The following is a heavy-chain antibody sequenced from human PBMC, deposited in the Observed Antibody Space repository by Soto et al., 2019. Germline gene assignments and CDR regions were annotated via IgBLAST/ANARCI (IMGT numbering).Heavy chain of an antibody. Sequence: QVQLVQSGAEVKKPGSSVKVSCEASGGTFSSYAIRWVRQGPGQGLEWMGGIIPISGTANYAQKFQGRVTITADESTSTAYMELSSLRSEETAVYYCARSQGSSTSLEIYYYYYYGMDVWGQGTTVTVSS. CDR3: ARSQGSSTSLEIYYYYYYGMDV. D-gene: IGHD2-2*01. J-gene: IGHJ6*02. V-gene: IGHV1-69*01. CDR2: IIPISGTA. CDR1: GGTFSSYA.